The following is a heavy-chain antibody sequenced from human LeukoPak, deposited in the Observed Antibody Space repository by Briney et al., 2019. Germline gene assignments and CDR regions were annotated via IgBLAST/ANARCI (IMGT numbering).Heavy chain of an antibody. D-gene: IGHD4-17*01. CDR1: GFTVSSYW. J-gene: IGHJ3*02. Sequence: GGSLRLSCVASGFTVSSYWMSWVRQAPGKGLGWVASIKQDGSETRYVDSVKGRFTIFRDTTKSSLYLQMNSLRAEDTAVYYCARYGLGDTFDIWGQGTVVTVSS. V-gene: IGHV3-7*01. CDR3: ARYGLGDTFDI. CDR2: IKQDGSET.